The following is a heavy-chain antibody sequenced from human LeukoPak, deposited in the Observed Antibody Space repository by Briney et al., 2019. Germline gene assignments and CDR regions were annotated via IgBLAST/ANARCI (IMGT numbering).Heavy chain of an antibody. Sequence: SETLSLTCTVSGGSISLYYWNWIRPPAGRGLEWIGRIFTSGITNYNPSLKSRVTMSVEKSKSQFSLALSSVTAADTAVYYCAREISGTNYNPLGYMDVWGKGTAVTVSS. CDR2: IFTSGIT. D-gene: IGHD3-10*01. J-gene: IGHJ6*03. CDR1: GGSISLYY. V-gene: IGHV4-4*07. CDR3: AREISGTNYNPLGYMDV.